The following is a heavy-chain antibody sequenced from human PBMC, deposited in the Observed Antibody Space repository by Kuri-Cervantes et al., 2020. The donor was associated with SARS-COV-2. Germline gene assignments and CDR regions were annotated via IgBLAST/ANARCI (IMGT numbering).Heavy chain of an antibody. CDR3: ARDCAAGIFDY. CDR1: GFTFSSYA. V-gene: IGHV3-30-3*01. D-gene: IGHD1-1*01. CDR2: ISYDGSNK. Sequence: GSLKISCAASGFTFSSYAMHWVRQAPGKGLEWVAVISYDGSNKYYADSVKGRFTISRDNSKNTLYLQMNSLRAEDTAVYYCARDCAAGIFDYWGQGTLVTVSS. J-gene: IGHJ4*02.